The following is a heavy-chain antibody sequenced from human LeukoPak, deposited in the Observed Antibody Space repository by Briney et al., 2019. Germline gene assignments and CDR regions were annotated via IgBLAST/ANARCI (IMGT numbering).Heavy chain of an antibody. CDR1: GFTFSSYA. D-gene: IGHD3-3*01. CDR2: ISGSGGST. CDR3: AKCLGDIWSSYYYSFDY. J-gene: IGHJ4*02. V-gene: IGHV3-23*01. Sequence: GGSLRLSCAASGFTFSSYAMSWVRQAPGKGLEWVSAISGSGGSTYYADSVKGRFTISRDNSKNTLYLQMNSLRAEDTAVYYCAKCLGDIWSSYYYSFDYWGQGTLVTVSS.